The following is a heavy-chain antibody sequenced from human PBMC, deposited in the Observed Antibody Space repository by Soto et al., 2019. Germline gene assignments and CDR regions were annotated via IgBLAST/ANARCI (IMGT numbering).Heavy chain of an antibody. J-gene: IGHJ5*02. CDR3: ARDRTDSGYYTNWLDP. Sequence: ASVKVSCKASGFSFTGYYIHWLRQAPGQGLEWMGWINAHSGGTEYAQKFQGRVTLTRDTSIATAYLTLTSLTSDDTALYYCARDRTDSGYYTNWLDPWGQGTQVTVSS. CDR1: GFSFTGYY. D-gene: IGHD3-22*01. CDR2: INAHSGGT. V-gene: IGHV1-2*02.